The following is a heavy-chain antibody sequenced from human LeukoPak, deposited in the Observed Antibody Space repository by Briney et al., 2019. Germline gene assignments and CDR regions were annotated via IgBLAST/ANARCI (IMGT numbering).Heavy chain of an antibody. V-gene: IGHV3-23*01. Sequence: PGGSLRLSCAASGFTFSSYAMSWVRQAPGKGLEWVSAISGSGGSTYYADSVKGRFTISRDNSKNTLYLQMNSLRAEDTAVYYCAKLIIADIAMVMSECFDYWGQGTLVTVSS. CDR3: AKLIIADIAMVMSECFDY. CDR2: ISGSGGST. D-gene: IGHD5-18*01. J-gene: IGHJ4*02. CDR1: GFTFSSYA.